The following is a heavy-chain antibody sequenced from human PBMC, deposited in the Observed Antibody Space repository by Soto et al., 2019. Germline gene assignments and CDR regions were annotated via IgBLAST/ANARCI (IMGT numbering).Heavy chain of an antibody. CDR1: GGTFSSYA. CDR3: ARDTGDGTFDF. V-gene: IGHV1-69*06. J-gene: IGHJ4*02. D-gene: IGHD7-27*01. Sequence: SVKVSCKASGGTFSSYAISWVRQAPGQGLEWMGGIIPIFGTANYAQKFQDRVTISRDTSASTAYMELTSLRSEDTAVYYCARDTGDGTFDFWGQGTLVTVSS. CDR2: IIPIFGTA.